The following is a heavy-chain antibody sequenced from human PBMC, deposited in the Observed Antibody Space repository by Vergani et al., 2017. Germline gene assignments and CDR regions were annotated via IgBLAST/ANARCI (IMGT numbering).Heavy chain of an antibody. J-gene: IGHJ3*02. V-gene: IGHV1-69*04. CDR2: IIPILGIA. Sequence: QVQLVQSGAEVKKPGSSVKVSCKASGGTFSSYAISWVRQAPGQGLEWMGRIIPILGIANYAQKFQGRVTITADKSTSTAEMELSSLRSEDTAVYYCARETARCRSLVVDCSGGSREDAGDIWGQGTMVTVSS. CDR1: GGTFSSYA. D-gene: IGHD2-15*01. CDR3: ARETARCRSLVVDCSGGSREDAGDI.